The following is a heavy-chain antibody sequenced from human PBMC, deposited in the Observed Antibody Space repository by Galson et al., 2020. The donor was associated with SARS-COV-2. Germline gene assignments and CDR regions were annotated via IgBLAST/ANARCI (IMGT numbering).Heavy chain of an antibody. CDR2: ISYAGSNK. CDR1: GFTFSSYA. V-gene: IGHV3-30*04. J-gene: IGHJ3*02. D-gene: IGHD2-21*01. CDR3: AREGDIVVVSDAFDI. Sequence: GESLKISCAASGFTFSSYAMHWVRQAPGKGLEWVAVISYAGSNKYYADSVKGRFTISRDNSKNTLYLQMNSLRAEDTAVYYCAREGDIVVVSDAFDIWGQGTMVTVSS.